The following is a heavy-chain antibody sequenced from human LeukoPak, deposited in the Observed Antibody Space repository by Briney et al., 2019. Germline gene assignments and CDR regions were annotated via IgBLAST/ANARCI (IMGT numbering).Heavy chain of an antibody. CDR1: GYTFTSYY. V-gene: IGHV1-46*01. CDR3: VLLWFGELSLSPNDY. J-gene: IGHJ4*02. CDR2: INPSGGST. D-gene: IGHD3-10*01. Sequence: GASVKVSCKASGYTFTSYYMHWVRQAPGQGLEWMGIINPSGGSTSYAQKFQGRVTMTRDTSTSTVYMELSSLRSKDTAVYYCVLLWFGELSLSPNDYWGQGTLVTVSS.